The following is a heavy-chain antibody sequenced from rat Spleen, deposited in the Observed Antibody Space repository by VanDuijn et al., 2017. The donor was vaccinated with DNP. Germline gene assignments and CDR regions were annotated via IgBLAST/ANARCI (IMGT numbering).Heavy chain of an antibody. D-gene: IGHD1-4*01. CDR3: TRGSSLPGYLDY. CDR1: GFTFSNYG. V-gene: IGHV5S13*01. Sequence: EVQLVESGGGLVQPGRSLKVSCAASGFTFSNYGMAWVRQAPTKGLEWVASITNSGDSTYYRDSVRGRFTISRDNGESSLYLQMNSLWSEDTATYYCTRGSSLPGYLDYWGQGVLVTVSS. CDR2: ITNSGDST. J-gene: IGHJ2*01.